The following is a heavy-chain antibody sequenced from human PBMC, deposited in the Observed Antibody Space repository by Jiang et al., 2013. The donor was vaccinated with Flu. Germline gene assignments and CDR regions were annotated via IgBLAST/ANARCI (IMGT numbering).Heavy chain of an antibody. D-gene: IGHD4/OR15-4a*01. J-gene: IGHJ6*02. Sequence: VQLVESGGGVVRPGGSLRVSCAASGFIFEDYGMSWVRQGPGKGLEWVSGINWNGRGTSYADSVKGRFTISRDNAKNSLYLQMNSLRAEDTALYYCARGGVSMATVHIYHHYGMDVWGQGTTVTVSS. V-gene: IGHV3-20*04. CDR3: ARGGVSMATVHIYHHYGMDV. CDR1: GFIFEDYG. CDR2: INWNGRGT.